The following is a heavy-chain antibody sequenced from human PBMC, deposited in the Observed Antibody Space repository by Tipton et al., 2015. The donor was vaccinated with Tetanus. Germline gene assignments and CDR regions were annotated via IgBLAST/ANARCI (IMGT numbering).Heavy chain of an antibody. J-gene: IGHJ6*02. CDR3: ARGAVAGPTAYYYYGMDV. V-gene: IGHV1-46*03. CDR1: GYTFTSYY. D-gene: IGHD6-19*01. CDR2: INPSGGGT. Sequence: QSGAEVKKPGASVKVSCKASGYTFTSYYMHWVRQAPGQGLEWMGIINPSGGGTSYAQKFQGRVTMTRDTSTSTVYMELSSLRSEDTAVYYCARGAVAGPTAYYYYGMDVWGQGTTVTVSS.